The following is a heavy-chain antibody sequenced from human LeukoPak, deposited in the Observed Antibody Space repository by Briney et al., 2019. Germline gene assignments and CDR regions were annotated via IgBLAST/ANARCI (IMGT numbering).Heavy chain of an antibody. CDR3: AKDREVREMGAFDI. J-gene: IGHJ3*02. CDR1: GFTVRTHP. D-gene: IGHD3-10*01. V-gene: IGHV3-23*01. CDR2: IVGSGGNT. Sequence: GGSLRLSCTASGFTVRTHPMSWVRRAPGKGLEWVSAIVGSGGNTYYTDSVKGRFTISRDTSKNTLYLQMNSLRAEDTAVYYCAKDREVREMGAFDIWGQGTMVTVSS.